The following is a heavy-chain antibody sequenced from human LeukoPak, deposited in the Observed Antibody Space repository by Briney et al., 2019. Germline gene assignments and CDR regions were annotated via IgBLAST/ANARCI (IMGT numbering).Heavy chain of an antibody. Sequence: ASVKVSCKASGYTFTSYGINWVRQAPGQGLEWMGWISAYNGNTNYAQKFQGSVTMTTDTSTSTAYMELRSLRSDDTAVYYCARTAVGLMIVVDPEYWGQGTLVTVSS. D-gene: IGHD3-22*01. J-gene: IGHJ4*02. CDR3: ARTAVGLMIVVDPEY. CDR2: ISAYNGNT. CDR1: GYTFTSYG. V-gene: IGHV1-18*01.